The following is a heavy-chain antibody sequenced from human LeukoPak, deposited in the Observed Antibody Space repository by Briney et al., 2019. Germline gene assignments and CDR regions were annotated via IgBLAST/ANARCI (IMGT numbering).Heavy chain of an antibody. V-gene: IGHV4-39*01. J-gene: IGHJ4*02. Sequence: SETLSLTCTVSGGSISSSSYYWGWIRQPPGKGLEWIGSIYYSGSTYYNPSLKSRVTISVDTSKNQFSLKLSSVTAADTAVYYCASSETYYYDSSGYYYFDYWGQGTLVTVSS. CDR2: IYYSGST. D-gene: IGHD3-22*01. CDR3: ASSETYYYDSSGYYYFDY. CDR1: GGSISSSSYY.